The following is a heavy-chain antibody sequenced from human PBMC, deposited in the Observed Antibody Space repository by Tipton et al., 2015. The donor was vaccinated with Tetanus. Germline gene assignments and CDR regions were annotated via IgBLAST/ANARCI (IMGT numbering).Heavy chain of an antibody. Sequence: TLSLTCTVSGDSISSSHYYWGWVRQPPGKGLEWIGSIYYSGSTYHSPSLKSRVTMSVDTSKNQFSLKLGSVTARDTAIYYCARERIEAFYYHGLDVWGPGTTVTVSS. CDR1: GDSISSSHYY. CDR3: ARERIEAFYYHGLDV. J-gene: IGHJ6*02. CDR2: IYYSGST. D-gene: IGHD2-21*01. V-gene: IGHV4-39*02.